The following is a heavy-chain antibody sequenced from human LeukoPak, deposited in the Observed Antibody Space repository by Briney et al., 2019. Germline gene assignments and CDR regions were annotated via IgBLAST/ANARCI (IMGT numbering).Heavy chain of an antibody. CDR2: IYYSGTT. CDR3: ARVTYGGNSGWFDP. D-gene: IGHD2-21*02. J-gene: IGHJ5*02. Sequence: PSETLSLTCTVSGGSINSGGCYWSWIRQLPGKGLEWIANIYYSGTTYYNPSLKSRVTISVDTSKNQFSLKLSSVTAADTAVYYSARVTYGGNSGWFDPWGQGTLVTVSS. V-gene: IGHV4-31*03. CDR1: GGSINSGGCY.